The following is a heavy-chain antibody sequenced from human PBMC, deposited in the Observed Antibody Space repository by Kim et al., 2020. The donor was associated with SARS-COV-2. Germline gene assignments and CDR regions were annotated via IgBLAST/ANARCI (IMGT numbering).Heavy chain of an antibody. CDR3: ARGGSGYDPYWFDP. Sequence: SETLSLTCAVYGGSFSGYYWSWIRQPPGKGLEWIGEINHSGSTNYNPSLKSRVTMSVDTSKNQFSLKLSSVTAADTAVYYCARGGSGYDPYWFDPWGQGTLVTVSS. CDR2: INHSGST. J-gene: IGHJ5*02. D-gene: IGHD5-12*01. CDR1: GGSFSGYY. V-gene: IGHV4-34*01.